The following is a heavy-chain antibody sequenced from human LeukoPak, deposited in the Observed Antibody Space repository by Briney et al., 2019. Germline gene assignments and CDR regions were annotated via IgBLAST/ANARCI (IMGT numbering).Heavy chain of an antibody. Sequence: ASVKVSCKASGYTFTSYDINWVRQATGQRLEWMGWMNPNIGNTGYAQKFQGRVTMTRNTSISTAYMELSSLRSEDTAVYYCARGKSARRSYYHGMGVWGQGTTVTVSS. CDR2: MNPNIGNT. J-gene: IGHJ6*02. CDR1: GYTFTSYD. D-gene: IGHD6-6*01. CDR3: ARGKSARRSYYHGMGV. V-gene: IGHV1-8*01.